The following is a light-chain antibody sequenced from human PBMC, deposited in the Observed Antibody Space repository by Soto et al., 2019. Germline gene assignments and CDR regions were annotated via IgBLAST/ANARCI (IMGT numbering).Light chain of an antibody. J-gene: IGLJ2*01. CDR1: SSDVGGYHS. Sequence: QSALTQPASVSGSPGQSITISCTGTSSDVGGYHSVSWYQQHPGIAPKLMIYEVSNRPSGVSNRFSGSKSGKTASLTISGLQAEDEADYYCSSYTTSSTRVFGGGTKLTVL. CDR2: EVS. V-gene: IGLV2-14*01. CDR3: SSYTTSSTRV.